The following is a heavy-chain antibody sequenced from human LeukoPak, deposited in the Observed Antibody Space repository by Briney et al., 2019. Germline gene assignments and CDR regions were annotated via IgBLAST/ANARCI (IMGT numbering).Heavy chain of an antibody. Sequence: GGSLRLSCAASGFTFSSYAMSWVRQAPGKGLEWVSAISGSGGSSYYADSVKGRFTISRDNAKNSLYLQMNSLRAEDTGVYYCARVRGSYYMDVWGKGTTVAVSS. V-gene: IGHV3-23*01. CDR2: ISGSGGSS. CDR1: GFTFSSYA. J-gene: IGHJ6*03. CDR3: ARVRGSYYMDV.